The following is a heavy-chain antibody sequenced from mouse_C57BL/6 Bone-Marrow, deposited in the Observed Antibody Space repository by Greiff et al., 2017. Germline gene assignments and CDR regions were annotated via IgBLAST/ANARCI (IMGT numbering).Heavy chain of an antibody. CDR3: AKNRVYAMDY. J-gene: IGHJ4*01. CDR1: GYTFTSYG. Sequence: QVQLQQSGAELARPGASVKLSCKASGYTFTSYGISWVKQRTGQGLEWIGEIYPRSGNTYYNEKFKGKATLTADKSSSTAYMELRSLKSEDSAVYFCAKNRVYAMDYWGQGTSVTVSS. V-gene: IGHV1-81*01. CDR2: IYPRSGNT.